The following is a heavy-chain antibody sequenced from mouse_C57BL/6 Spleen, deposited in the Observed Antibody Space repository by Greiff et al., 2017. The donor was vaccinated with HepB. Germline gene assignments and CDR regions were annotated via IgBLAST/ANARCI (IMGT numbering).Heavy chain of an antibody. V-gene: IGHV1-53*01. CDR2: INPSNGGT. CDR3: ASSRGLLRVNFDV. J-gene: IGHJ1*03. CDR1: GYTFTSYW. Sequence: QVQLQQPGTELVKPGASVKLSCKASGYTFTSYWMHWVKQRPGQGLEWIGNINPSNGGTNYNEKFKSKATLTVDKSSSTAYMQLSSLTSEDSAVYDCASSRGLLRVNFDVWGTGTTVTVSS. D-gene: IGHD2-3*01.